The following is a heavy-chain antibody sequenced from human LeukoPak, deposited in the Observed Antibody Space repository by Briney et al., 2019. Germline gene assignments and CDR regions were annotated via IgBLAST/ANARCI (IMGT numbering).Heavy chain of an antibody. CDR1: SGSISDNTYY. CDR2: IYESGDT. V-gene: IGHV4-39*01. J-gene: IGHJ4*02. CDR3: ARHSSGFFSIINS. Sequence: SETLSLTCTVSSGSISDNTYYWAWIRQPPGKGLEWIGSIYESGDTYYNPSLESRVTISVDTSKNQFSLKLISVTAADTAVYHCARHSSGFFSIINSWGQGTLVTVSS. D-gene: IGHD6-19*01.